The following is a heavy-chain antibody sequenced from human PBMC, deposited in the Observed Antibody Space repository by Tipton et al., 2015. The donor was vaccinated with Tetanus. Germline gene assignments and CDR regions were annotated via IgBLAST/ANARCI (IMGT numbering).Heavy chain of an antibody. Sequence: TLSLTCAVYGGSSSSFYWSWIRQPQGGGLEWIGEINQRGTSYNPSLKSRATISVDTSTNQFPLNLTSVTAADTAVYSCAGGLVRWYEPWGRGTLVSVSS. D-gene: IGHD3-10*01. CDR1: GGSSSSFY. J-gene: IGHJ5*02. V-gene: IGHV4-34*01. CDR2: INQRGT. CDR3: AGGLVRWYEP.